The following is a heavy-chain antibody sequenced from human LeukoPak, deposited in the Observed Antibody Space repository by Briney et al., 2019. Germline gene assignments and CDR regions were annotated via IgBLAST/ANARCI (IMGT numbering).Heavy chain of an antibody. Sequence: GGSLRLSCVASGFTFDDYAMHWVRQAPGKGLEWVSGISWNSGSIGYADSVKGRFTISRDNAKNSLYLQMNGLRAEDTALYYCAKDLALDPLDAFDIWGQGTMVTVSS. CDR1: GFTFDDYA. V-gene: IGHV3-9*01. CDR3: AKDLALDPLDAFDI. J-gene: IGHJ3*02. CDR2: ISWNSGSI. D-gene: IGHD2-2*03.